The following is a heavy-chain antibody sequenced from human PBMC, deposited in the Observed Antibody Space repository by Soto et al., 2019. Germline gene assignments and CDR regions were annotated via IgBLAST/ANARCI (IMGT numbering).Heavy chain of an antibody. CDR1: GGSISSYY. CDR2: IYTSGST. D-gene: IGHD3-3*01. Sequence: SETLSLTCTVSGGSISSYYWSWIRQPAGKGLEWIGRIYTSGSTNYNPSLKSRVTISVDTSKNQFSLKLSSVTAADTAVYYCARGVKTYYDFWSGYYTPPTFDYWGQGTLVTVSS. J-gene: IGHJ4*02. V-gene: IGHV4-4*07. CDR3: ARGVKTYYDFWSGYYTPPTFDY.